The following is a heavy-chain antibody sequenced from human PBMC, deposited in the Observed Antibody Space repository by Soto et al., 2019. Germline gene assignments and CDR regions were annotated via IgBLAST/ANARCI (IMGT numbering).Heavy chain of an antibody. J-gene: IGHJ5*02. CDR1: GASVSHGY. Sequence: QMQLQASGPGLVKPSETLSLPWNVSGASVSHGYWSWIRKPPGKGLEWIGFMYFGGSFNYNPSLTSRATISVETAKNQFSRKLTSVTASDTAVYYCARSYYDSTGFAVDPWGQGTLVTVSS. D-gene: IGHD3-22*01. CDR2: MYFGGSF. V-gene: IGHV4-59*02. CDR3: ARSYYDSTGFAVDP.